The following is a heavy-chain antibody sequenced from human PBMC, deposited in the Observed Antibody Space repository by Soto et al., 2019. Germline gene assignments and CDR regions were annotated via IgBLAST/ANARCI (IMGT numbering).Heavy chain of an antibody. CDR1: GYTFTSYG. CDR2: ISFYNGAT. J-gene: IGHJ4*02. CDR3: ARVSAGAGSGFDY. Sequence: QVQLVQSGAEVKEPGASVKVSCKASGYTFTSYGITWVRQAPGQGLEWMGWISFYNGATKYAQRFQGRVTMTTDTSTTTGYWEVRCLKFDVTGVFYCARVSAGAGSGFDYWGQGTVVTVSS. V-gene: IGHV1-18*04. D-gene: IGHD6-19*01.